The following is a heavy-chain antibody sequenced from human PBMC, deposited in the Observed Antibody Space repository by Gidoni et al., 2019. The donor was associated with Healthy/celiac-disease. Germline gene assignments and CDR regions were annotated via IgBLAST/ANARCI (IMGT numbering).Heavy chain of an antibody. CDR2: IYYSGST. V-gene: IGHV4-39*01. CDR3: ARQSILGYNWNGLWGY. D-gene: IGHD1-20*01. Sequence: QLQLQESGPGLVKPSETLSLTCTVSGGSISSSRYYWGWIRQPPGKGLEWIGSIYYSGSTYYNPSLKSRVTISVDTSKNQFSLKLSSVTAADTAVYYCARQSILGYNWNGLWGYWGQGTLVTVSS. CDR1: GGSISSSRYY. J-gene: IGHJ4*02.